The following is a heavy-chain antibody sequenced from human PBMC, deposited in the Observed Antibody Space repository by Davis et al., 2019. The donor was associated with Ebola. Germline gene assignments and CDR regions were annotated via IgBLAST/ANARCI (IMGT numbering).Heavy chain of an antibody. Sequence: SETLSLTCAVSGGSISSSNWWSWVRQPPGKGLEWIGEIYHSGSTNYNPSLKSRVTISVDKSKNQFSLKLSSVTAADTAVYYCARADYDILTGHGAYYYYGMDVWGKGTTVTVSP. V-gene: IGHV4-4*02. J-gene: IGHJ6*04. CDR2: IYHSGST. CDR1: GGSISSSNW. D-gene: IGHD3-9*01. CDR3: ARADYDILTGHGAYYYYGMDV.